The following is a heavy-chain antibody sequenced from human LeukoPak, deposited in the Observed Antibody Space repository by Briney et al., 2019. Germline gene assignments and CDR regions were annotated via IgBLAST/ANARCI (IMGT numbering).Heavy chain of an antibody. Sequence: SETLSLTCTVSGGSITHYYWSWIRQPPGKGLEWIGYIYYSGSANYNPSLKSRVTISVDTSTNQFSLKLSSVTAADTAVYFCARGGRLLGKFDYWGQGTLVAVSS. J-gene: IGHJ4*02. V-gene: IGHV4-59*01. CDR1: GGSITHYY. CDR3: ARGGRLLGKFDY. D-gene: IGHD3-22*01. CDR2: IYYSGSA.